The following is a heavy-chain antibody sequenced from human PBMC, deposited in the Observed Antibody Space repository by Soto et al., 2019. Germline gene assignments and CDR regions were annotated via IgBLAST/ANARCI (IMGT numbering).Heavy chain of an antibody. CDR2: SSSSGSTI. Sequence: VGSLTLSCAASGFTFSDYYMSWIRQAPGKGLEWVSYSSSSGSTIYYADSVKGRFTISRDNAKNSLYLQMNSLRAEDTAVYYCAGANLLNSSSSVHYGMDVWGQGTTVTVSS. J-gene: IGHJ6*02. V-gene: IGHV3-11*01. CDR1: GFTFSDYY. D-gene: IGHD6-6*01. CDR3: AGANLLNSSSSVHYGMDV.